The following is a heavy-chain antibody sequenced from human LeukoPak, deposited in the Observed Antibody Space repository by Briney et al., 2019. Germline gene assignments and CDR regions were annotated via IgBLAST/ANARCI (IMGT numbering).Heavy chain of an antibody. V-gene: IGHV4-38-2*02. CDR3: ARGGVVGVGATNWFDP. J-gene: IGHJ5*02. CDR2: IYHSGST. Sequence: SETLSLTCTVSGYSISSGYYWGWIRQPPGKGLEWIGSIYHSGSTYYNPSLKSRVTISVDTSKNQFSLKLSSVTAADTAVYYCARGGVVGVGATNWFDPWGQGTLVTVSS. CDR1: GYSISSGYY. D-gene: IGHD1-26*01.